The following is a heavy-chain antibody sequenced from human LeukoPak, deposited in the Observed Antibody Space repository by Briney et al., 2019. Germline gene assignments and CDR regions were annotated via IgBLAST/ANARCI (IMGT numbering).Heavy chain of an antibody. Sequence: EGSLRLSCAASGFIFSDAWMTWVRQPPGKGLEWVGRIKRKADGGPTDYAAPVKGRFTISRDDSKNTLYLQMNSLKIEDTAVYFCSTNQALDIWGQGTKVTVSS. CDR2: IKRKADGGPT. V-gene: IGHV3-15*01. CDR3: STNQALDI. J-gene: IGHJ3*02. CDR1: GFIFSDAW.